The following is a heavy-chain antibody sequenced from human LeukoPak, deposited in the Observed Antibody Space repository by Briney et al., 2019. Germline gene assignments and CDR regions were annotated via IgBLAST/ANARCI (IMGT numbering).Heavy chain of an antibody. CDR1: GHSITGYY. CDR3: ARDRHDYSRVYYYYGMDV. CDR2: INPNSGGT. D-gene: IGHD4-11*01. Sequence: ASVRVSCKAAGHSITGYYMNRVRQAPGQGLEWMGSINPNSGGTNYAQKFQGWVTMTRDTSISTAYMELSRLRSDDTAVYYCARDRHDYSRVYYYYGMDVWGQGTTVTVSS. V-gene: IGHV1-2*04. J-gene: IGHJ6*02.